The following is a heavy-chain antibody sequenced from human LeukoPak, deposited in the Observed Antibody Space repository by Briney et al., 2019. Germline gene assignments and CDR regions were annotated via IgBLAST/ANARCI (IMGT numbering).Heavy chain of an antibody. CDR2: INHSGST. Sequence: KTSETLSLTCAVYGGSFSGYYWSWIRQPPGKGREWIGEINHSGSTNYNPSLKSRVTISVDTSRNQFSLKLSSVTAADTAVYYCATARPRISGFDYWGQGTLVTVSS. CDR3: ATARPRISGFDY. D-gene: IGHD3-10*01. V-gene: IGHV4-34*01. J-gene: IGHJ4*02. CDR1: GGSFSGYY.